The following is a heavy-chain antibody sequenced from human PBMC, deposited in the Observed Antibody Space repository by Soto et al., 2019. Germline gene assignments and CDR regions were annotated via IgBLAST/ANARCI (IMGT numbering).Heavy chain of an antibody. CDR3: ARFEYYDILTGYPHRHMDV. CDR2: TSAYNGNT. CDR1: GYTFTSYG. Sequence: QVQLVQSGAEVKKPGASVKVSCKASGYTFTSYGISWVRQAPGQGFEWMGWTSAYNGNTNYAQKLQGRVTMTTDTSTSTAYMELRSLRSDDTAVYYCARFEYYDILTGYPHRHMDVWGKGTTVTVSS. V-gene: IGHV1-18*01. J-gene: IGHJ6*03. D-gene: IGHD3-9*01.